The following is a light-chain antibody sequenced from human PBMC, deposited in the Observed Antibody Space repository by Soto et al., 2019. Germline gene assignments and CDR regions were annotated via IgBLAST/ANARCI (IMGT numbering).Light chain of an antibody. CDR1: QSISSW. V-gene: IGKV1-5*01. Sequence: DIQMTQSPSTLSASVGDRVTITCRASQSISSWLAWYQQKPGKAPKLLIYDAYSLESGVPSRFSGSGSGTEFTLTISSLQPDDFAPYYCQQGDTFGQGTKLEIK. CDR3: QQGDT. J-gene: IGKJ2*01. CDR2: DAY.